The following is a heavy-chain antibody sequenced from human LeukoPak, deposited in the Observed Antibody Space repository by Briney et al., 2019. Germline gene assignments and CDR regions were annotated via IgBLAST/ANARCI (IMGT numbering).Heavy chain of an antibody. CDR3: ARWSVSDYDFWSGYWT. CDR1: GYSISSGYY. CDR2: IYYSGST. Sequence: SETLSLTCTVSGYSISSGYYWGWIRQPPGKGLEWIGYIYYSGSTNYNPSLKSRVTISVDTSKNQFSLKLSSVTAADTAVYYCARWSVSDYDFWSGYWTWGQGTLVTVSS. V-gene: IGHV4-38-2*02. D-gene: IGHD3-3*01. J-gene: IGHJ5*02.